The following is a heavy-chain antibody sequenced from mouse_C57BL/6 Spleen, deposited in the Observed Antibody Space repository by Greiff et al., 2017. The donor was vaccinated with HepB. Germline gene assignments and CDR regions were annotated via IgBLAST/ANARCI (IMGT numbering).Heavy chain of an antibody. V-gene: IGHV1-64*01. Sequence: QLQQPGAELVKPGASVKLSCKASGYTFTSYWMHWVKQRPGQGLEWIGMIHPNSGSTNYNEKFKSKATLTVDKSSSTAYMQLSSLTSEDSAVYYCARSGYRWYFDVWGTGTTVTVSS. J-gene: IGHJ1*03. D-gene: IGHD3-2*02. CDR2: IHPNSGST. CDR3: ARSGYRWYFDV. CDR1: GYTFTSYW.